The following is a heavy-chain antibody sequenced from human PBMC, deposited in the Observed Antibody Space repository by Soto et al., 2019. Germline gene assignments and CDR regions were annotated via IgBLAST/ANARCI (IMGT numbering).Heavy chain of an antibody. CDR2: ISYDGSNK. J-gene: IGHJ4*02. CDR3: ARDREGGWLVISQYFDY. D-gene: IGHD6-19*01. V-gene: IGHV3-30-3*01. Sequence: QVQLVESGGGVVQPGRSLRLSCAASGFTVSSYAMHWVRQAPGKGLEWVAVISYDGSNKYYADSVKGRFTISRDNSKNTLHLQMNSLRAEDTAVYCCARDREGGWLVISQYFDYWGQGTLVTVSS. CDR1: GFTVSSYA.